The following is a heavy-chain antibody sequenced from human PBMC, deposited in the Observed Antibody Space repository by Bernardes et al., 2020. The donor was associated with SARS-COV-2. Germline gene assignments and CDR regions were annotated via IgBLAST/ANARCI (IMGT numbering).Heavy chain of an antibody. CDR3: ARLRGYSLAYCWFDP. CDR1: GGSISSGYQY. J-gene: IGHJ5*02. CDR2: IHYSGNT. Sequence: SETLSLTCTVSGGSISSGYQYWSWIRQHPGKGLEWIGYIHYSGNTHYNPSFQSRVTMSVDTSKNQFSLNLSSVTAADTAVYYCARLRGYSLAYCWFDPWGQGTLVTVSS. V-gene: IGHV4-30-4*01. D-gene: IGHD5-18*01.